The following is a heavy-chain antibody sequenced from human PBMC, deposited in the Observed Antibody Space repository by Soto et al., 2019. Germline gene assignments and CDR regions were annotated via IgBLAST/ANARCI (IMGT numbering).Heavy chain of an antibody. CDR1: EFTFSKYW. V-gene: IGHV3-74*01. J-gene: IGHJ5*02. D-gene: IGHD3-22*01. CDR2: INMDGTKT. Sequence: ILSCVASEFTFSKYWMHWVRQAPGKGLVWVSRINMDGTKTAYADSVKGRFTVSRDNANNTLYLQMNSLGVEDTAVYYCARDYYYDSRSSSVNWFDPWGQGTLVTVSS. CDR3: ARDYYYDSRSSSVNWFDP.